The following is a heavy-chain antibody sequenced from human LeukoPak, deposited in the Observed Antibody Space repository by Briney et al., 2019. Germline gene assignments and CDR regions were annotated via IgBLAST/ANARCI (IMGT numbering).Heavy chain of an antibody. CDR2: IWYDGSNK. J-gene: IGHJ4*02. V-gene: IGHV3-33*01. Sequence: GRSLRLSCAASGFTFSSYGMHWVRQAPGKGLEWVAVIWYDGSNKYYADSVKGRFTISRDNSKNTLYLQMNSLKTEDTAVYYCLGDFWSEEDRFVNYWGQGTLVTVSS. CDR1: GFTFSSYG. CDR3: LGDFWSEEDRFVNY. D-gene: IGHD3-3*01.